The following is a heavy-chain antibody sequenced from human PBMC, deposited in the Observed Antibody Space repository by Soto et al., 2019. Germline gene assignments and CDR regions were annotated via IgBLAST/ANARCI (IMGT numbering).Heavy chain of an antibody. CDR2: ISGSGGSI. CDR3: ANSVRPLNWFDP. CDR1: GVTFSAYA. V-gene: IGHV3-23*01. Sequence: GGSLRLSCADSGVTFSAYAMSWVRQAPGKGLEWVSGISGSGGSIYYADSVKGRFTISRDNSKNTVYLQMNSLRAEDTAVYYCANSVRPLNWFDPWGQGTLVTVSS. D-gene: IGHD3-10*01. J-gene: IGHJ5*02.